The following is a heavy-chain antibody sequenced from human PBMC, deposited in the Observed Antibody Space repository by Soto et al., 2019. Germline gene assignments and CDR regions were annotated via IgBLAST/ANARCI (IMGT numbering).Heavy chain of an antibody. CDR1: GYTFTSYY. CDR3: ASSNRGYCSGGSCYPGYNWFDP. J-gene: IGHJ5*02. D-gene: IGHD2-15*01. CDR2: INPSDGST. Sequence: ASVKVSCKTSGYTFTSYYLHWVRQAPGQGLEWMGIINPSDGSTRYAQKFQGRVTMTTDKSTSTAYMELSSLRSEDTAVYYCASSNRGYCSGGSCYPGYNWFDPWGQGTLVTVSS. V-gene: IGHV1-46*01.